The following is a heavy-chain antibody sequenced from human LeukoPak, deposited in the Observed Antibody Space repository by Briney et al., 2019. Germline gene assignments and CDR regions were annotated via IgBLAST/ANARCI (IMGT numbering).Heavy chain of an antibody. J-gene: IGHJ2*01. D-gene: IGHD3-10*01. V-gene: IGHV3-53*01. Sequence: GGSLTLSCAASGFSVGTNHMNWVRQAPGKGLEWVSILYSGSTTYYTDSVKGRFIISRDNSRNTLYLHMTNLRVEDTAVYFCARVGDHYHWYLDLWGRGSLLTVSS. CDR2: LYSGSTT. CDR1: GFSVGTNH. CDR3: ARVGDHYHWYLDL.